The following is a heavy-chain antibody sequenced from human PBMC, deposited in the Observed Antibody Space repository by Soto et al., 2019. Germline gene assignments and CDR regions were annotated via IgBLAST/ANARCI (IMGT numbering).Heavy chain of an antibody. V-gene: IGHV1-69*13. CDR1: GGTFSSYA. J-gene: IGHJ4*02. D-gene: IGHD5-18*01. CDR2: IIPIFGTA. Sequence: ASVKVSCKASGGTFSSYAISWVRQAPGQGLEWMGGIIPIFGTANYAQKFQGRVTITADESTSTAYMELSSLRSEDTAVYYCASRTALAAYYFDYWGQGTLVTAPQ. CDR3: ASRTALAAYYFDY.